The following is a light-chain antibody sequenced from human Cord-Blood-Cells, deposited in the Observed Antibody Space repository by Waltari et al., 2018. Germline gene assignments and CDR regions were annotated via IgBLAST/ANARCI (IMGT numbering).Light chain of an antibody. CDR1: SSDVGGYNY. CDR3: SSYAGSNNYV. Sequence: QSALTQPPSASGSPGQSVTISCTGTSSDVGGYNYVSWYQQHPGKAPKLMIYEVSKRPSGVPDRFSGYKSGNTSYLTVSGLQAEDEADYYCSSYAGSNNYVFGTGTKVTVL. V-gene: IGLV2-8*01. J-gene: IGLJ1*01. CDR2: EVS.